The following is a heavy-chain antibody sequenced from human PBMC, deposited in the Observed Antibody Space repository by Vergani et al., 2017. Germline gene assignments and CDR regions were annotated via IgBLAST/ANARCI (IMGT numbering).Heavy chain of an antibody. J-gene: IGHJ4*02. CDR3: SRDLSQAFDWPLFAY. CDR1: GGSISSGSYY. Sequence: QVQLQESGPGLVKPSQTLSLTCTVSGGSISSGSYYWSWIRQPAGKGLEWIGRIYTMRSTNYNPSLKSRVTISVDTTKNQFSLKLSSVAAADTAVYYCSRDLSQAFDWPLFAYWGQGTLVTVSS. V-gene: IGHV4-61*02. CDR2: IYTMRST. D-gene: IGHD3-9*01.